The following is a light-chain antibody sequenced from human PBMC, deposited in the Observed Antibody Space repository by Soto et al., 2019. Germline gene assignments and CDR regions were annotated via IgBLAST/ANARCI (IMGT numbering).Light chain of an antibody. CDR3: TSYTSSNTYV. Sequence: QSVLTQPSSLSGSPGQSITISCTGTISDVGRYNYVSWYQQYPGKAPKLMIYEISNRPSGVSIRFSGSKSGNTASLTISGLQAEDEADYYCTSYTSSNTYVFGGGTKVTVL. J-gene: IGLJ1*01. V-gene: IGLV2-14*01. CDR1: ISDVGRYNY. CDR2: EIS.